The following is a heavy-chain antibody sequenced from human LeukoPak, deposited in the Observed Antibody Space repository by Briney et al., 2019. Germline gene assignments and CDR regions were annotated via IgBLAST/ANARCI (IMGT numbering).Heavy chain of an antibody. D-gene: IGHD2-2*02. CDR2: IIPIFGTA. Sequence: GASVKVSCKASGGTFSSYAISWVRQAPGQGLEWMGGIIPIFGTANYAQKFQGRVTITTDESTSTAYMELRSLRSDDTAVYYCAVGYCSSTSCYRDWFDPWGQGTLVTVSS. CDR1: GGTFSSYA. J-gene: IGHJ5*02. CDR3: AVGYCSSTSCYRDWFDP. V-gene: IGHV1-69*05.